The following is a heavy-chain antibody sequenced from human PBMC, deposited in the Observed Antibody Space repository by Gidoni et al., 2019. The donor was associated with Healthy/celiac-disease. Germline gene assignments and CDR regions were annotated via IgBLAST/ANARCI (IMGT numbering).Heavy chain of an antibody. CDR2: IIPMFGTA. CDR1: GGTFITYV. V-gene: IGHV1-69*01. Sequence: VQLVQSGAEVKKTGSSVKVSCTASGGTFITYVISWGRQAPGQGLEWMGGIIPMFGTANYAQKFPFRVTLTADESTSTAYMELSSLRSEDTAVYYGARSKGDTAIPDWCQGTLVTVSS. J-gene: IGHJ4*02. D-gene: IGHD5-18*01. CDR3: ARSKGDTAIPD.